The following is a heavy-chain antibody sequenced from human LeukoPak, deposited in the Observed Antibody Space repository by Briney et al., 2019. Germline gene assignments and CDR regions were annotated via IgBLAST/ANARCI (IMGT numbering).Heavy chain of an antibody. CDR3: TTENLIAAGYYFDY. J-gene: IGHJ4*02. D-gene: IGHD6-13*01. Sequence: GGSLRLSCAASGFTFSNAWMSWVRQAPGKGLEWVGRIKSKTDGGTTDYAAPVKGRFTISRDDSKNTLYLQMNSLKTEDTAVYYCTTENLIAAGYYFDYWGQGNLVTVSS. CDR1: GFTFSNAW. V-gene: IGHV3-15*01. CDR2: IKSKTDGGTT.